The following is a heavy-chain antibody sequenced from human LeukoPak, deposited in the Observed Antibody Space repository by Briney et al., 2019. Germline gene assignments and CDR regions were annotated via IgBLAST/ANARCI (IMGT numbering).Heavy chain of an antibody. D-gene: IGHD3-10*01. CDR1: RYIFTSYG. J-gene: IGHJ4*02. CDR3: ARAGGSGGPLFDY. CDR2: ISAYNGNT. V-gene: IGHV1-18*01. Sequence: GASVKVSCKSSRYIFTSYGISGLRQAPGRGLEWVGWISAYNGNTNYAQKLQGRVTMTTDTSTSTAYMELRSLRSDDTAVYYWARAGGSGGPLFDYWGQGTLATVSS.